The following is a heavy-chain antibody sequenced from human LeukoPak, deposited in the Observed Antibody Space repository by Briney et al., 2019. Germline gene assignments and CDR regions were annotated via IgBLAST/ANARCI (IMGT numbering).Heavy chain of an antibody. V-gene: IGHV4-34*01. Sequence: PSETLSLTCAVYGGSFSGYDWTWIRQPPGKGLEWIGEINHSGYTNCNPALKSRVIISLDTSKNQFSLKLSSVTAADTAVYYCARLPSWRSIYYYSYYMDVWGKGTTVTVSS. CDR2: INHSGYT. CDR3: ARLPSWRSIYYYSYYMDV. J-gene: IGHJ6*03. CDR1: GGSFSGYD. D-gene: IGHD1-1*01.